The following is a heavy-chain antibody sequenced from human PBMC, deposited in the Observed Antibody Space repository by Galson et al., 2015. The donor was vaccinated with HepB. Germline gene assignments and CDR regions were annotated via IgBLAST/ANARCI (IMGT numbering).Heavy chain of an antibody. D-gene: IGHD4-17*01. CDR1: GFTFSNYW. J-gene: IGHJ3*02. Sequence: SLRLSCAASGFTFSNYWMSWVRQAPGKGLEWVANIKQDGSEKHYVDSVKGRFTISRDNVKNSLYLQVSTLRAEDTAVYYCARAIYGDWGSDAFDIWGQGTMVTVPS. V-gene: IGHV3-7*01. CDR3: ARAIYGDWGSDAFDI. CDR2: IKQDGSEK.